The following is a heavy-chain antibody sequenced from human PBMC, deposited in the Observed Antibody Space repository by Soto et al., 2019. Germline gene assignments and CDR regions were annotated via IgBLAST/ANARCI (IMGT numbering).Heavy chain of an antibody. CDR3: ARGLLKWELDAFDI. Sequence: QVQLVESGGGVVQPGRSLRLSCAASGFTFSSYGMHWVRQAPGKGLEWVAVIWYDGSNKYYADSVKGRFTISRDNSKNTLYLQMNSLRAEDTAVYYCARGLLKWELDAFDIWGQGTMVTVSS. V-gene: IGHV3-33*01. CDR1: GFTFSSYG. D-gene: IGHD1-26*01. J-gene: IGHJ3*02. CDR2: IWYDGSNK.